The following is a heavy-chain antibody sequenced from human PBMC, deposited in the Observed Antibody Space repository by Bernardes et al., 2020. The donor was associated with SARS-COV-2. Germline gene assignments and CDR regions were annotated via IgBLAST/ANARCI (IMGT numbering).Heavy chain of an antibody. CDR1: GFRVSSYW. CDR2: ITPDGTTT. D-gene: IGHD3-10*01. CDR3: TRDTFGPSDT. Sequence: GGSLRLSCAASGFRVSSYWMHWVRQAPGKGLVWVSRITPDGTTTNYAASVKGRFTISRDNAKNTLVLHMNSLRDEATAVYYCTRDTFGPSDTWGQGTLVTVSS. V-gene: IGHV3-74*01. J-gene: IGHJ5*02.